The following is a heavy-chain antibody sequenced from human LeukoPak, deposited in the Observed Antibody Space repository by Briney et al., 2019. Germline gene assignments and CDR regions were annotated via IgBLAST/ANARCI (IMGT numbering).Heavy chain of an antibody. CDR2: IYTSGST. Sequence: SETLSLTCTVSGGSISSDIYYWSWIRQPAGKGLEWIGRIYTSGSTNYNPSLKSRVTISVDTSKNQFSLKLSSVTAADTAVYYCARVHLKAVGAIVMDVWGKGTTVTVSS. CDR3: ARVHLKAVGAIVMDV. CDR1: GGSISSDIYY. J-gene: IGHJ6*03. D-gene: IGHD1-26*01. V-gene: IGHV4-61*02.